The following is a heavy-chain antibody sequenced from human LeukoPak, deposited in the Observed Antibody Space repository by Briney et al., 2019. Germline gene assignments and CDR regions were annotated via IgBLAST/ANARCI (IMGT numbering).Heavy chain of an antibody. CDR3: AKLQTGGSGSYFSPFDY. J-gene: IGHJ4*02. Sequence: GGSLRLSCAASGFTFSSYAMSWVRQAPGKGLEWVSAISGSGGSTYYADSVKGRFTISRDNSKNTLYLQMNSLRAEDTAVYYCAKLQTGGSGSYFSPFDYWGQGSLVTVSS. V-gene: IGHV3-23*01. CDR2: ISGSGGST. CDR1: GFTFSSYA. D-gene: IGHD3-10*01.